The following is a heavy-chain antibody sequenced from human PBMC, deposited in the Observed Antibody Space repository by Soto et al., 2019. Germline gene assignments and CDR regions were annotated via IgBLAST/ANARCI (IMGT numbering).Heavy chain of an antibody. Sequence: GGSLRLSCAASGFTFSSYSMNWVRQAPGKGLEWVSYISSSSSTIYYADSVKGRFTISRDNAKNSLYLQMNSLRAEDTAVYYCARDSSGYGDYLPDYWGQGTLVTVSS. V-gene: IGHV3-48*01. CDR2: ISSSSSTI. D-gene: IGHD4-17*01. CDR1: GFTFSSYS. CDR3: ARDSSGYGDYLPDY. J-gene: IGHJ4*02.